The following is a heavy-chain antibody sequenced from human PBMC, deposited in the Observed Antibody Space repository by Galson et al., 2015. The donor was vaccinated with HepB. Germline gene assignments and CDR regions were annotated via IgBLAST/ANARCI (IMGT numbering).Heavy chain of an antibody. D-gene: IGHD1-26*01. CDR3: ALFPELLDAFDI. J-gene: IGHJ3*02. CDR1: GFTFTNYA. Sequence: SLRLSCAASGFTFTNYAMTWVRQAPGKGLEWVSVISGSGGSTYYADSVKGRFTISRDNSNNTLYLQMNSLRAEDTAVYYCALFPELLDAFDIWGQGTMVTVSS. CDR2: ISGSGGST. V-gene: IGHV3-23*01.